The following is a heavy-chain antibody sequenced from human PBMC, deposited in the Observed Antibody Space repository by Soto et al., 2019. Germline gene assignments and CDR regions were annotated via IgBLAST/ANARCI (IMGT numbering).Heavy chain of an antibody. V-gene: IGHV3-23*01. Sequence: GGSLRLSCAASGFTFSSYAMSWVRQAPGKGLEWVSAISGSGGSTYYADSVKGRFTISRDNSKNTLYLQMNSLRAEDTAVYYFAKREDPAHYYDSSGYYALDYWGQGTLVTVSS. CDR1: GFTFSSYA. CDR2: ISGSGGST. J-gene: IGHJ4*02. D-gene: IGHD3-22*01. CDR3: AKREDPAHYYDSSGYYALDY.